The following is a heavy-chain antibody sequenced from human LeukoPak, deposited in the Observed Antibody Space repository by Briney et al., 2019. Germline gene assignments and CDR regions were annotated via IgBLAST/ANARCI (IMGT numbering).Heavy chain of an antibody. D-gene: IGHD3-10*01. V-gene: IGHV3-21*01. Sequence: KPGGSLRLSCAASGFTFSSYSMKWVRQAPGKGLEWVSSISSSSSYLYYADSVKGRFTISRDNAKNSLYLQMNSLRAEDTAVYYCARDSGELSYYYYYGMDVWGQGTTVTVSS. CDR1: GFTFSSYS. J-gene: IGHJ6*02. CDR3: ARDSGELSYYYYYGMDV. CDR2: ISSSSSYL.